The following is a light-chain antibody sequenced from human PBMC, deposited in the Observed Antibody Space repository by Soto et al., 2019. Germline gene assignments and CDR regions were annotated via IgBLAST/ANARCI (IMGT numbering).Light chain of an antibody. CDR1: SSDLGSYDF. CDR2: EVS. J-gene: IGLJ1*01. V-gene: IGLV2-14*01. Sequence: QSVLTQPASVSGSPGQSITISCTGTSSDLGSYDFVSWYQHHPDTAPKLIVSEVSHRPSGVSNRFSGSKSGNTASLTISGLQSEDEADYYCISYTSDDVRYVFGTGTKLTVL. CDR3: ISYTSDDVRYV.